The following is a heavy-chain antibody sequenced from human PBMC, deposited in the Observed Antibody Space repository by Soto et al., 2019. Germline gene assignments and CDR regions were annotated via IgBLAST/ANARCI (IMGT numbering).Heavy chain of an antibody. CDR1: GGSISSYY. CDR2: IYYSGST. V-gene: IGHV4-59*01. Sequence: QVQLQESGPGLVKPSETLSLTCTVSGGSISSYYWSWIRQPPRKGLEWIGYIYYSGSTNYNPSLKSRVTISVDTSKNQFSLKLSSVTAADTAVYYCARGGDYEFWSGYYPQGPYYYMDVWGTGTTVTVSS. J-gene: IGHJ6*03. D-gene: IGHD3-3*01. CDR3: ARGGDYEFWSGYYPQGPYYYMDV.